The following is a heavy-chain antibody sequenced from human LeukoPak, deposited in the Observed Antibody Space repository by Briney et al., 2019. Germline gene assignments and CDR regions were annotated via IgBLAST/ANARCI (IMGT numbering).Heavy chain of an antibody. CDR2: IYDSGAT. CDR3: ARNGGNSDYDY. V-gene: IGHV4-4*02. Sequence: PSVTLSLTCAVSGGSISSSSSICWTWVRQPPGKGLEWIGEIYDSGATNYNPSLKSRVTMLLDKSKNQFSLKLNSVTAADTAVYYCARNGGNSDYDYWGQGTLVTVSA. CDR1: GGSISSSSSIC. D-gene: IGHD4-23*01. J-gene: IGHJ4*02.